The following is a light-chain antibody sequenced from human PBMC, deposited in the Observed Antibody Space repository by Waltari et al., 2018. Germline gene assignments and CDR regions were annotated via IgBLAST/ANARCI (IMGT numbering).Light chain of an antibody. CDR3: AAWDYRLNIWV. Sequence: QSVLTQPPSASGTPGQRVTIPCSGTTSNIGLHTVNCFRPPPGPAPHLLMYIYTQRPSGVPDRFSGSKSGTSASLAISGLQSDDEADYYCAAWDYRLNIWVFGGGTKLTVL. CDR1: TSNIGLHT. J-gene: IGLJ3*02. CDR2: IYT. V-gene: IGLV1-44*01.